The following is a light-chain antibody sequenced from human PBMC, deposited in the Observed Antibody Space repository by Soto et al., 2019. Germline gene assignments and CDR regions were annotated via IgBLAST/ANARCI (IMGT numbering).Light chain of an antibody. V-gene: IGLV2-14*01. CDR3: SSYTNINTRACV. CDR1: SGDIGSYNR. Sequence: QSVLTQPASVSGSPGQSITISCTGTSGDIGSYNRVSWYQQHPGKDPKLIIYEVTARPSGVSNRFSGSKSGNTASLTISGLQAEDAAEYYCSSYTNINTRACVFGTGTKLTVL. CDR2: EVT. J-gene: IGLJ1*01.